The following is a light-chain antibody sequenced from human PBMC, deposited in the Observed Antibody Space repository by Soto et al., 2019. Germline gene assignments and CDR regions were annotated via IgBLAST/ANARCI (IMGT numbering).Light chain of an antibody. CDR2: EVS. V-gene: IGLV2-14*01. CDR3: SSYTITHIPVI. J-gene: IGLJ2*01. Sequence: QSALTQPASVSGSPGQSITISCTGTSNDIGGYNYVSWYQQHPGEAPKLIIYEVSNRPSGVSNRFSGSKSDNTASLTITGLQAEDEASYYRSSYTITHIPVIFGGGTKLTVL. CDR1: SNDIGGYNY.